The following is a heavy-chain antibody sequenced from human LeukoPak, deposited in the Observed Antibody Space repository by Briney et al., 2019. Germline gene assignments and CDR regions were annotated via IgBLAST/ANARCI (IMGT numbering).Heavy chain of an antibody. D-gene: IGHD3-10*01. Sequence: PSETLSLTCTVSGASISSYYWSWIRQPPGKGLEWIGYIYYSGSTNYNPSLKSRVTISVDTSKNQFSLKLSSVTAADTAVYYCARESEAGAFDYWGQGTLVTVSS. V-gene: IGHV4-59*01. CDR3: ARESEAGAFDY. J-gene: IGHJ4*02. CDR2: IYYSGST. CDR1: GASISSYY.